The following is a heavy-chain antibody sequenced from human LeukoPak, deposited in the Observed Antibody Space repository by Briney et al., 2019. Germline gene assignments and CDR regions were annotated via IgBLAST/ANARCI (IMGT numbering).Heavy chain of an antibody. D-gene: IGHD3-10*01. J-gene: IGHJ4*02. CDR1: GGTFSSYA. Sequence: ASVKVSCKASGGTFSSYAISWVRQAPGQGLEWMGRIIAILGIANYAQKFQGRVTITADKSTSTAYMELSSLRSEDTAVYYCAREQRFGEIFIDYWGQGTLVTVSS. CDR3: AREQRFGEIFIDY. CDR2: IIAILGIA. V-gene: IGHV1-69*04.